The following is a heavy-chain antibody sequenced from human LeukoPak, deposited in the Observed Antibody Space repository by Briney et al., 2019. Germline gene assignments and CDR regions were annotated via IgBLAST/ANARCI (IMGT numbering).Heavy chain of an antibody. CDR1: GFTFTNNF. CDR2: IYSGGST. V-gene: IGHV3-66*01. D-gene: IGHD2/OR15-2a*01. Sequence: GGSLRLSCAASGFTFTNNFMSWVRQVPGKGLEWVSVIYSGGSTYYADSVKGRFTISRDNSKNTLYLQMNSLRAEDTAVYYCARETTYSPYFDYWGQGTLVTVSS. CDR3: ARETTYSPYFDY. J-gene: IGHJ4*02.